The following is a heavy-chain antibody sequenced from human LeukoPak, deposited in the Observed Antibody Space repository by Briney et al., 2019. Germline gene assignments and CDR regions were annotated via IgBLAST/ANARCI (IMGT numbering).Heavy chain of an antibody. CDR3: ARGRGDSGTPYWAPFTY. D-gene: IGHD1-26*01. V-gene: IGHV4-4*07. CDR2: IYSSGST. J-gene: IGHJ4*02. Sequence: SETLSLTCTVSAGYISSNYRSWFLQPAGKGLEWIARIYSSGSTNYNPSLKSRVTMSVDTSKNQFSLNLSSVTAADTAFHYCARGRGDSGTPYWAPFTYWSQATLVTVSS. CDR1: AGYISSNY.